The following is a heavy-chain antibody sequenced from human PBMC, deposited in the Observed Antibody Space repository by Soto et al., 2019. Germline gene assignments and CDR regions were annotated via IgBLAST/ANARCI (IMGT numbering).Heavy chain of an antibody. Sequence: SETLSLTCTVSGGSMNSYYWTWIRQPAGKGLEWIGRVYSSGGTHYNPSLKSRITISLDTSNNQFSLRLLSVTDADTAVYYCARGQRFSDWFDPWGQGTLVTVSS. CDR2: VYSSGGT. V-gene: IGHV4-4*07. J-gene: IGHJ5*02. D-gene: IGHD3-3*01. CDR1: GGSMNSYY. CDR3: ARGQRFSDWFDP.